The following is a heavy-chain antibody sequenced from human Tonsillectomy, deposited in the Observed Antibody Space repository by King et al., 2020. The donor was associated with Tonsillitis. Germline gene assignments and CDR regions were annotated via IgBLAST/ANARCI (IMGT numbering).Heavy chain of an antibody. Sequence: EVQLVESGGGLVQPGGSLRLSCAASGFTFSSYWMSWVRQAPGKGLEWVANIKQDGSEKYYVDPVKGRFTISRDNAKNSLYLQMNSLRAEDTAVYYCARGLLWFGELSFDYWGQGTLVTVSS. CDR2: IKQDGSEK. J-gene: IGHJ4*02. CDR3: ARGLLWFGELSFDY. V-gene: IGHV3-7*03. CDR1: GFTFSSYW. D-gene: IGHD3-10*01.